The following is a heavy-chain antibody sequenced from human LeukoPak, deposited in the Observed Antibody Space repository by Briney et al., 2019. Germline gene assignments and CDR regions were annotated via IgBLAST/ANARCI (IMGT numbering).Heavy chain of an antibody. CDR2: ISAYNGNT. V-gene: IGHV1-18*01. D-gene: IGHD2-2*02. CDR1: GYTFTSYG. Sequence: GASVKVSCKASGYTFTSYGISWVRQAPGQGLEWMGWISAYNGNTNYAQKLQGRVTMTTDTSTSTAHMELRSLRSDDTAVYYCARGDIVVEPAAIPFDYWGQGTLVTVSS. CDR3: ARGDIVVEPAAIPFDY. J-gene: IGHJ4*02.